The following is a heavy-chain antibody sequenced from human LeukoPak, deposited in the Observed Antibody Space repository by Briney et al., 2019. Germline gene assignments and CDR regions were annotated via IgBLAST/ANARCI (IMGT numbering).Heavy chain of an antibody. V-gene: IGHV3-23*01. Sequence: ASVKVSCKASGYTFTSYGISWVRQAPGKGLEWVSAISGSGGSTYYADSVKGRFTISRDSSKNTLYLQMNSLRAEDTAVYYCAKGGDYGDFWFDPWGQGTLVTVSS. J-gene: IGHJ5*02. CDR3: AKGGDYGDFWFDP. CDR2: ISGSGGST. D-gene: IGHD4-17*01. CDR1: GYTFTSYG.